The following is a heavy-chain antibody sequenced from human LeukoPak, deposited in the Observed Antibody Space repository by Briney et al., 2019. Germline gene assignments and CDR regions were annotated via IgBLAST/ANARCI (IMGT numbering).Heavy chain of an antibody. CDR2: IIPIFGTA. CDR3: ARVNYDSSGYYYGLIGY. V-gene: IGHV1-69*13. Sequence: SVKVSCKASGGTFSSYAISWVRQAPGQGLEWMGGIIPIFGTANYAQKFQGRVTITADESTSTAYMELSSLRSEDTAVYYCARVNYDSSGYYYGLIGYWGQGTLVTVSS. D-gene: IGHD3-22*01. CDR1: GGTFSSYA. J-gene: IGHJ4*02.